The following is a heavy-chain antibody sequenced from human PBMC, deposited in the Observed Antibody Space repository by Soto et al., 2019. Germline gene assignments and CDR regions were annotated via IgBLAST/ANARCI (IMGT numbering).Heavy chain of an antibody. J-gene: IGHJ4*02. V-gene: IGHV5-51*01. D-gene: IGHD5-12*01. Sequence: PGESLKISCKCSGDSFTSYWIGWVRQMPGKGLEWMGIIYPGDSDTRYSPSFQGQVTISADKSISTAYLQWSSLKASDTAMYYCARPSGYDAREINYFDYWGQGTLVTVSS. CDR1: GDSFTSYW. CDR2: IYPGDSDT. CDR3: ARPSGYDAREINYFDY.